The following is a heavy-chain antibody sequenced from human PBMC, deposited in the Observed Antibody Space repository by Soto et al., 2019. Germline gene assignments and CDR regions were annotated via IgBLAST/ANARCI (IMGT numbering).Heavy chain of an antibody. CDR1: GGTFSSYA. V-gene: IGHV1-69*13. CDR3: ARLRDGYNYFDY. CDR2: IIPIFGTA. J-gene: IGHJ4*02. Sequence: ASVKVSCKASGGTFSSYAISWVRQAPGQGLEWMGGIIPIFGTANYAQKFQGRVTITADESTSTAYMELSSLRSEDTAVYYCARLRDGYNYFDYWGQGTLVTVSS. D-gene: IGHD5-12*01.